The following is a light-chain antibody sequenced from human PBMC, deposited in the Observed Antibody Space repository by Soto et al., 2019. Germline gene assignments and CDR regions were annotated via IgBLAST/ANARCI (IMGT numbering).Light chain of an antibody. CDR2: DVT. Sequence: QSALTQPASVSGSPGQSITISCTGTSSDLGDYNYVSWYQQYPGKAPKIMIYDVTNRPSGVSNRFSGSKSGNTASLTISGLQAEDEADYYCSSYTTPSRLVFGGGTKLTVL. CDR1: SSDLGDYNY. J-gene: IGLJ2*01. CDR3: SSYTTPSRLV. V-gene: IGLV2-14*01.